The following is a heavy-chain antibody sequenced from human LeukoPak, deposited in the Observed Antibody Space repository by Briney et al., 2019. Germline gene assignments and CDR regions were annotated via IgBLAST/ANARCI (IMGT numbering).Heavy chain of an antibody. CDR3: ARNTYYYERSGWKAFDI. V-gene: IGHV3-7*01. D-gene: IGHD3-22*01. CDR1: GVTFSIYW. J-gene: IGHJ3*02. Sequence: GGSLRLSCAASGVTFSIYWMSWVRQAPGKGLEWVANIKQDGSEKYYVDSARGRFTISRDNAKNSLYLQMNSLRVEDTAVYYCARNTYYYERSGWKAFDIWGQGTMVTVSS. CDR2: IKQDGSEK.